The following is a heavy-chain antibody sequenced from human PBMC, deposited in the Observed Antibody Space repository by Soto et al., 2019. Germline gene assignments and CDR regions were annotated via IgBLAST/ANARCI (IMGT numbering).Heavy chain of an antibody. CDR2: ISGSGSDT. Sequence: GGSLRLSCVASGFGLIDFAMSWVRQAPGKGLQWVSAISGSGSDTYYADSVKGRFTISRDTSKNTLYLQMNSLRAEDTALYYCAKSFSSNWYDYFNSWGQGSLVTAPQ. D-gene: IGHD6-13*01. J-gene: IGHJ4*02. V-gene: IGHV3-23*01. CDR1: GFGLIDFA. CDR3: AKSFSSNWYDYFNS.